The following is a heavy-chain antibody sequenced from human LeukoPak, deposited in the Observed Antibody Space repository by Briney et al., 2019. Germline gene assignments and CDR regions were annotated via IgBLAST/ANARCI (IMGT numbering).Heavy chain of an antibody. CDR2: IYYSGST. D-gene: IGHD3-22*01. CDR3: ARDESSGYYPDAFDI. Sequence: PSETLSLTCTVSGGSISSGGYYWSWIRQHPGKGLEWIGYIYYSGSTYYNPSLKSRVTISVDTSKNQFSLKLSSVTAADTAFYYCARDESSGYYPDAFDIWGQGTMITVSS. J-gene: IGHJ3*02. V-gene: IGHV4-31*03. CDR1: GGSISSGGYY.